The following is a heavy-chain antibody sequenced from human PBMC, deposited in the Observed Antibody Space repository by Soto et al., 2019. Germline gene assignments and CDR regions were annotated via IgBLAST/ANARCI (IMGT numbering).Heavy chain of an antibody. CDR1: GFTFSSCV. J-gene: IGHJ6*02. V-gene: IGHV3-23*01. CDR2: ISGSGGST. CDR3: AKGRYTSSWYCHMDV. D-gene: IGHD6-13*01. Sequence: HPGGSLSLSCAASGFTFSSCVMSWVRQAPGKGLEWVSVISGSGGSTYYADSVKGRFTISRDNSKNTLYLQLNSLRVEDTAVYYCAKGRYTSSWYCHMDVWGQGTTVTVSS.